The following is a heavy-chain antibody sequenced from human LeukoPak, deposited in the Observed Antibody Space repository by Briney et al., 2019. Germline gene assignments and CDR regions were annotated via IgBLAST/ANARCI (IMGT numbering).Heavy chain of an antibody. Sequence: NPGGSLRLSCAGSGFTFDDYSMKWVRQAPGKGLEWVSSISHSGSYIYYADSMKGRFTISRDSAKNSLYLQMNSLRAEDTGVYYCASGGGSVAAWRWGQGTLVTVSS. CDR1: GFTFDDYS. V-gene: IGHV3-21*04. CDR2: ISHSGSYI. J-gene: IGHJ4*02. CDR3: ASGGGSVAAWR. D-gene: IGHD2-15*01.